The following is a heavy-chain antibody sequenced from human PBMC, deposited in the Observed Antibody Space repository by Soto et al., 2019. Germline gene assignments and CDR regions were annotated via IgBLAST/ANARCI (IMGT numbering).Heavy chain of an antibody. CDR3: ARHGRTAVAGTALGSQAKDWFDP. Sequence: PSETLSLTCTVSGDSISNYYWSWVRQPPGKGLEWIGYIYYSGSTYYNPSLKSRVTISVDTSKNQFSLKLSSVTAADTAVYYCARHGRTAVAGTALGSQAKDWFDPWGQGTLVTVSS. CDR2: IYYSGST. J-gene: IGHJ5*02. V-gene: IGHV4-59*08. CDR1: GDSISNYY. D-gene: IGHD6-19*01.